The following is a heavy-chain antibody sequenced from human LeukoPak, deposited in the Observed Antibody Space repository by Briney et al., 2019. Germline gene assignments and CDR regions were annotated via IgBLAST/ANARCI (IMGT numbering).Heavy chain of an antibody. D-gene: IGHD3-22*01. V-gene: IGHV1-8*01. Sequence: ASVKVSCKASGYTFTSYDINWVRQATGQGLELMGWMNPNSGNTGYAQKFQGRVTMTRNTSISTAYMELSSLRSEDTAVYYCARGVYYYDSSGYYYPGADPWGQGTMVTVSS. CDR1: GYTFTSYD. CDR2: MNPNSGNT. CDR3: ARGVYYYDSSGYYYPGADP. J-gene: IGHJ5*02.